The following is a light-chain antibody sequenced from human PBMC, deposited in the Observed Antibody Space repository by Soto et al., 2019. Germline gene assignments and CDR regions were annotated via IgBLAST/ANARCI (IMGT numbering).Light chain of an antibody. CDR1: SSDVGGYNY. CDR3: SSYTSSSPLV. CDR2: EVI. J-gene: IGLJ1*01. V-gene: IGLV2-14*01. Sequence: QSALTQPASVSGSPGQSITISCTGTSSDVGGYNYVSWYQQHPGKAPKLMIYEVINRPSGVSNRFSGSKSGNTASLTISGLQAEDEADYYCSSYTSSSPLVFGTGTKLTVL.